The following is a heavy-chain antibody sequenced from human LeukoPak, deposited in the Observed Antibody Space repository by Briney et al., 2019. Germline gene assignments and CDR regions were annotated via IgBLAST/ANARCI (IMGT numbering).Heavy chain of an antibody. D-gene: IGHD3-16*01. CDR2: IKKDGSEQ. CDR3: AKRSRWVYLDY. J-gene: IGHJ4*02. Sequence: GGSLRLSCVASGFSFSDHWMNWFRQAPGKGLEWVATIKKDGSEQYYVDSMKGRLTISRDNAKNSVYLQMNSLRAEDTAVYYCAKRSRWVYLDYWGQGTLVTVSS. CDR1: GFSFSDHW. V-gene: IGHV3-7*01.